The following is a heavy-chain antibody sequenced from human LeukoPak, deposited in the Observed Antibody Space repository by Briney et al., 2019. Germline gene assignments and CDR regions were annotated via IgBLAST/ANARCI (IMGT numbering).Heavy chain of an antibody. Sequence: SGGSLRLSCAASGFTFSNYAMNWVRQAPGKGLEWVSTISGSDVSTYYADSVKGRFTISRDDSKNTLYLQMNSLRAGDTAVYHCATYRSTGSISAFDVWGQGTMVTVSS. J-gene: IGHJ3*01. V-gene: IGHV3-23*01. D-gene: IGHD6-13*01. CDR2: ISGSDVST. CDR1: GFTFSNYA. CDR3: ATYRSTGSISAFDV.